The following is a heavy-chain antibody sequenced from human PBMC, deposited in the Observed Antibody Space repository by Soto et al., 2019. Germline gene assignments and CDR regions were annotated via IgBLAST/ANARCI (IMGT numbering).Heavy chain of an antibody. J-gene: IGHJ4*02. CDR2: ISGSGGST. CDR3: AKGVRYDSSGSPDY. V-gene: IGHV3-23*01. D-gene: IGHD3-22*01. Sequence: GGSLRLSCAASGFTFSSYAMSWVRQAPGKGLEWVSAISGSGGSTYYADSVKGRFTISRDNSKNTLYLQMNSLRAEDTAVYYCAKGVRYDSSGSPDYWGQGTLGAVST. CDR1: GFTFSSYA.